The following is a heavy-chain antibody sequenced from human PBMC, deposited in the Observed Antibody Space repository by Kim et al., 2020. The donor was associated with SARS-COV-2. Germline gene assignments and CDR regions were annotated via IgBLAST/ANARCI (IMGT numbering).Heavy chain of an antibody. D-gene: IGHD6-19*01. J-gene: IGHJ2*01. V-gene: IGHV4-30-2*04. CDR3: ARTGYSSGWYELGYWYFDL. Sequence: SRVTISVDTSKNQFSLKLSSVTAADTAVYYCARTGYSSGWYELGYWYFDLWGRGTLVTVSS.